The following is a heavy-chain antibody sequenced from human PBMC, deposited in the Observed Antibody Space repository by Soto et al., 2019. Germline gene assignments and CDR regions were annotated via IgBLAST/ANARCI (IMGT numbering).Heavy chain of an antibody. D-gene: IGHD2-2*01. CDR2: IYYSGST. CDR1: GGSISSGDYY. V-gene: IGHV4-30-4*01. CDR3: ARDRPAPRGDWFDP. Sequence: QVQLQESGPGLVKPSQTLSLTCTVSGGSISSGDYYWSWIRQPPGKGLEWIGYIYYSGSTYYNPSLARRRTISVDTSKTQFSLKLSSVTAAATAVYYCARDRPAPRGDWFDPWGQGTLVTVSS. J-gene: IGHJ5*02.